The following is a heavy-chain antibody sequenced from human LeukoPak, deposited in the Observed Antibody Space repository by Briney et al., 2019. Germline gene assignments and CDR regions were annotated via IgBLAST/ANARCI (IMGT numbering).Heavy chain of an antibody. CDR3: ARGLGFDI. V-gene: IGHV4-34*01. CDR2: INHSGST. Sequence: SETLSLTCAVYGGSFSGYYWSWICQPPGKGLEWIGEINHSGSTNYNPSLKSRVTISVDTSKNQFSLKLSSVTAADTAVYYCARGLGFDIWGQGTMVTVSS. J-gene: IGHJ3*02. CDR1: GGSFSGYY.